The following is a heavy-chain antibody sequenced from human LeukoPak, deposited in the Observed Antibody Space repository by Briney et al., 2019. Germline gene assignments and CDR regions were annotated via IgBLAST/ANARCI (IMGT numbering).Heavy chain of an antibody. Sequence: SVKVSCKASGYTFTCYYMHWVRQAPGQGLEWMGWINPNSGGTNYAQKFQGRVTMTRDTSISTAYMELSRLRSDDTAVYYCARGGGRSSSAPGYWGQGTLVTVSS. CDR3: ARGGGRSSSAPGY. J-gene: IGHJ4*02. CDR1: GYTFTCYY. D-gene: IGHD6-6*01. V-gene: IGHV1-2*02. CDR2: INPNSGGT.